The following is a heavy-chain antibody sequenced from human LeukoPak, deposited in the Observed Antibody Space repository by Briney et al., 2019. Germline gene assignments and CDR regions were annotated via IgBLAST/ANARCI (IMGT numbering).Heavy chain of an antibody. CDR2: IYHSGST. CDR3: ARTNGLSSSRYSCDAFDI. D-gene: IGHD6-13*01. V-gene: IGHV4-38-2*01. CDR1: GYSISSGYY. J-gene: IGHJ3*02. Sequence: SETLSLTCAVSGYSISSGYYWGWIRQPPGKGLEWIGSIYHSGSTYYNPSLKSRVTISVDTSKNQFSLKLSSVTAADTAVYYCARTNGLSSSRYSCDAFDIWGQGTMVTVSS.